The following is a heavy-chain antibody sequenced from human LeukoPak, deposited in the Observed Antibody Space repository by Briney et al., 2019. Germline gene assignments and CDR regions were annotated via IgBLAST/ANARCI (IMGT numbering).Heavy chain of an antibody. D-gene: IGHD6-13*01. J-gene: IGHJ6*02. CDR2: TYYRSKWYN. Sequence: SQTLSLTCAISGDSVSSNSAAWNWIRQSPSRGLEWLGRTYYRSKWYNDYAVSVKSRIIINPDTSKNQFSLQLNSVTPEDTAVYYCAREQVAAGRSYYYYGMDVWGQGTTVTVSS. V-gene: IGHV6-1*01. CDR1: GDSVSSNSAA. CDR3: AREQVAAGRSYYYYGMDV.